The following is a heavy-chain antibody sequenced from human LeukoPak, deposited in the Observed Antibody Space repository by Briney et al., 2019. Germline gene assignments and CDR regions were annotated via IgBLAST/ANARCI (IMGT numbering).Heavy chain of an antibody. D-gene: IGHD4-17*01. V-gene: IGHV3-30*18. Sequence: GGSLRLSCAASGFTFSSYGMHWVRQAPGKGLEWVAVISYDGSNKYYADSVKGRFTISRDNSKNTLYPQMNSLRAEDTAVYYCAKGVEEDYGDYSYYFDYWGQGTLVTVSS. CDR1: GFTFSSYG. J-gene: IGHJ4*02. CDR2: ISYDGSNK. CDR3: AKGVEEDYGDYSYYFDY.